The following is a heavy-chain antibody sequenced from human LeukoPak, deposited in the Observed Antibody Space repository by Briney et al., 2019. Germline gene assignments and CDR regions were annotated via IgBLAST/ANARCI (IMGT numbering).Heavy chain of an antibody. V-gene: IGHV3-48*03. CDR3: ARPGYSSSWSAFDI. D-gene: IGHD6-13*01. CDR1: GFTFSAYD. CDR2: ITSSGSTI. J-gene: IGHJ3*02. Sequence: GGSLRLSCAASGFTFSAYDMNWVRQAPGKGLEWVSHITSSGSTIYYADSVKGRFTISRDNAKNSLYLQMNSLRAEDTAVYYCARPGYSSSWSAFDIWGQGTTVTVSS.